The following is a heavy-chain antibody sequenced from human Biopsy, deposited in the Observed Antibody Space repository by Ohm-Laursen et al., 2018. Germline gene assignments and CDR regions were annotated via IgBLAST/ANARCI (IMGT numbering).Heavy chain of an antibody. CDR2: ISSTGNST. CDR3: AKDRRTMRVWYFDL. V-gene: IGHV3-23*01. D-gene: IGHD4/OR15-4a*01. J-gene: IGHJ2*01. CDR1: GFTFATYG. Sequence: SLRLSCPASGFTFATYGMSWVRQAPGKGLEWVSGISSTGNSTYYADSVKGRFTISRDNSKNTLYLQLNSLRVEDTALYYCAKDRRTMRVWYFDLWGRGTLVTVSS.